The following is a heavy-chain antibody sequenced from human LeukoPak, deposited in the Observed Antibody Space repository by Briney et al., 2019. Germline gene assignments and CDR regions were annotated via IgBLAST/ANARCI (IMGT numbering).Heavy chain of an antibody. J-gene: IGHJ6*03. CDR2: IHYSGST. CDR1: GYSISNAYY. CDR3: SGSYVYYYYYYMDV. Sequence: PSETLSLTCTVSGYSISNAYYWSWIRQPPGKGLEWIGYIHYSGSTNYNPSLKSRVTISVDTSKNQFSLKLSSVTAADTAVYYCSGSYVYYYYYYMDVWGKGTTVTISS. D-gene: IGHD1-26*01. V-gene: IGHV4-61*01.